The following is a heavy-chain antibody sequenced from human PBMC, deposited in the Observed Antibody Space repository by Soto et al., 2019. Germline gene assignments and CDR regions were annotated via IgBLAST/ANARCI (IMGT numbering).Heavy chain of an antibody. D-gene: IGHD6-19*01. CDR2: ISGSGGST. J-gene: IGHJ5*02. CDR1: GFTFSSYA. CDR3: AGSSDWYAWFDP. Sequence: EVQLLESGGGLVQPGGSLRLSCAASGFTFSSYAMSWVRQAPGKGLEWGYAISGSGGSTNYADSVKGRFTISRDNSKSTLYLRMNSLRAEDTDVYYCAGSSDWYAWFDPWGQGTLVTVSS. V-gene: IGHV3-23*01.